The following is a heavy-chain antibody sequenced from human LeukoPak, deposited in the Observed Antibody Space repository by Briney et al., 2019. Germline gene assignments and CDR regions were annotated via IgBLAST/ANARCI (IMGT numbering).Heavy chain of an antibody. D-gene: IGHD1-14*01. V-gene: IGHV3-23*01. CDR3: AKSPPGNFDY. CDR2: ISNSGSTT. CDR1: GFSFSRYA. Sequence: PGGSLRLSCVASGFSFSRYAMIWVRQAPGKGLEWVSGISNSGSTTYYADSVKGRFTISRDNSKNTLYLQMNGLRAEDTAVYFCAKSPPGNFDYWGQGTLVTVSS. J-gene: IGHJ4*02.